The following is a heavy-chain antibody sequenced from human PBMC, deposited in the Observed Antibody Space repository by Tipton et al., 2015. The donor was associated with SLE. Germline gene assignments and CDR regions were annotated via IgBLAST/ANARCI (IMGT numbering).Heavy chain of an antibody. CDR3: ARPPDLPAAYDS. D-gene: IGHD2-2*01. V-gene: IGHV4-31*03. Sequence: TLSLTCTVSGGSIRSTNYYWSWIRQHPEKGLEWIGYIYYTGSTSYNPSLESRVTISVDTSKNQFSLRLTSVTAADSAVYFCARPPDLPAAYDSWGQGTLVTVSS. CDR2: IYYTGST. CDR1: GGSIRSTNYY. J-gene: IGHJ5*01.